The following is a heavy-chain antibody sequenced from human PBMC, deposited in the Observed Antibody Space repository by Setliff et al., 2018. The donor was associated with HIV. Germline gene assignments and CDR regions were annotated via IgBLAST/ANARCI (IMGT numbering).Heavy chain of an antibody. CDR1: GSNFATYW. CDR2: LYFGDSDP. Sequence: GESLKISCKTSGSNFATYWVGWVRQMPGKGLEWLGILYFGDSDPKYNPSFEGRVTISADKSIKTAFLQWRSLETSDTAIYYCARGRGGYFGGGRYYNLPYFDSWGQGTLVTVSS. V-gene: IGHV5-51*01. CDR3: ARGRGGYFGGGRYYNLPYFDS. J-gene: IGHJ4*02. D-gene: IGHD2-15*01.